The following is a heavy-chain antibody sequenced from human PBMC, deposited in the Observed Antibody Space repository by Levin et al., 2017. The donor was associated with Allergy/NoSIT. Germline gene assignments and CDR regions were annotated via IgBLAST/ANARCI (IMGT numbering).Heavy chain of an antibody. CDR3: ARRGEYYYYMDA. D-gene: IGHD3-16*01. CDR2: TKNKANSYST. Sequence: GESLKISCAASGFTFSDHYMDWVRQAPGKGLEWVGRTKNKANSYSTEYAASVKGRFTISRDDSKNSLYLQMNSLKMEDTAVYYCARRGEYYYYMDAWGKGTTVTVSS. J-gene: IGHJ6*03. V-gene: IGHV3-72*01. CDR1: GFTFSDHY.